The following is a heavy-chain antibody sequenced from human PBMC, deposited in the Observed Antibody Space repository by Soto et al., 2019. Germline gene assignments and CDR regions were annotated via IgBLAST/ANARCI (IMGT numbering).Heavy chain of an antibody. CDR3: AGGAPLYYYYYYYGMDV. CDR1: GYTFTGYY. D-gene: IGHD2-8*01. Sequence: XSVKVSCKASGYTFTGYYMHWVRQAPGQGLEWMGWINPNSGGTNYAQKFQGRVTMTRDTSISTAYMELSRLRSDDTAVYYCAGGAPLYYYYYYYGMDVWGQGTTVTVSS. CDR2: INPNSGGT. V-gene: IGHV1-2*02. J-gene: IGHJ6*02.